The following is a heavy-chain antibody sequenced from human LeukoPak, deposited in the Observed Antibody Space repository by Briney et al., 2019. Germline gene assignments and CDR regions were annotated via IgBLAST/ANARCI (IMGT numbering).Heavy chain of an antibody. J-gene: IGHJ2*01. CDR2: IYYSGST. Sequence: SETLSLTCTVSGGSISSSSYYWGWIRQPPGKGLEWIGSIYYSGSTYYNPSLKSRVTISVDTSKNQFPLKLSSVAAADTAVYYCATYGDYQVVWYFDLWGRGTLVTVSS. CDR1: GGSISSSSYY. CDR3: ATYGDYQVVWYFDL. V-gene: IGHV4-39*06. D-gene: IGHD4-17*01.